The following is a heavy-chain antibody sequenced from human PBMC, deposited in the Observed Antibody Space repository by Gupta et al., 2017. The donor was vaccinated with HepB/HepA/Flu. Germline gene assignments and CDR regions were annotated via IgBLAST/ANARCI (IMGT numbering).Heavy chain of an antibody. Sequence: QVQLVQSGAEVQKPGSSVKVSCKTSGGTFSIFAMSWVRQAPGQGLEWMGVIIPMYGTPNYEQKCEGRVTITAAESTSTADMALSGLTTEDTDMYFCERAPDDRYNYYVDGGGQGTLVTVYS. D-gene: IGHD5-24*01. CDR3: ERAPDDRYNYYVDG. CDR2: IIPMYGTP. V-gene: IGHV1-69*01. CDR1: GGTFSIFA. J-gene: IGHJ4*02.